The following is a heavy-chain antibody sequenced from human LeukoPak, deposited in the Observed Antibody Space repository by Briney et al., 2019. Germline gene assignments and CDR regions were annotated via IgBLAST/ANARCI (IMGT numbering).Heavy chain of an antibody. V-gene: IGHV3-30*04. D-gene: IGHD5-12*01. CDR3: ARGRWGGYEAFDY. Sequence: GRSLRLSCAASGFTFSSYAMHWVRQAPGKGLEWVAVISYDGSNKYYADSVKGRFTISRDNSKNTLYLQMNSLRAEDTAVYYCARGRWGGYEAFDYWGQGTLVTVSS. CDR1: GFTFSSYA. CDR2: ISYDGSNK. J-gene: IGHJ4*02.